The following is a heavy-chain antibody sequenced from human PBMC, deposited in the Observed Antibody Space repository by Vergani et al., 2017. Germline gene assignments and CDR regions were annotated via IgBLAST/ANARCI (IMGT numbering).Heavy chain of an antibody. V-gene: IGHV3-21*01. CDR1: GFTFSSYR. CDR2: ISSSSSYI. J-gene: IGHJ4*02. CDR3: ASLTRVVTPGLDY. Sequence: EVQLVESGGGLVKPGGSLRLSCAASGFTFSSYRMNWVRQAPGKGLEWVSSISSSSSYIYYADSVKGRLTISRDNAKNSLYLQMNSLRAEDTAVYYCASLTRVVTPGLDYWGQGTLVTVSS. D-gene: IGHD4-23*01.